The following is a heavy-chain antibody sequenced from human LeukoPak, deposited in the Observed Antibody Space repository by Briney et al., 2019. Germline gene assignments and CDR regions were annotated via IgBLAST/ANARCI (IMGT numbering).Heavy chain of an antibody. J-gene: IGHJ4*02. CDR1: GGSVSSGGYY. D-gene: IGHD2-15*01. V-gene: IGHV4-61*03. CDR3: ARQPTYCSGGSCSYPFDY. CDR2: IYYSGST. Sequence: PSETLSLTCTVSGGSVSSGGYYWSWIRQPPGKGLEWIGYIYYSGSTNYNPSLKSRVTISVDTSKNHFSLKLSSVTAADSAVYYSARQPTYCSGGSCSYPFDYWGQGTLVTVSS.